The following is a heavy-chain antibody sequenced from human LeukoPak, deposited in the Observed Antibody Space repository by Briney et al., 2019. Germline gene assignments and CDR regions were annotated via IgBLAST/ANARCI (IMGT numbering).Heavy chain of an antibody. Sequence: SQILSLTCAISGDSVSSNSAAWNWIRQSPSRGLEWLRRTYYTSKWYTDYALSVKSRITINPDTSKNQFSLQLNSVTPEDTAVYYCARAHTSRFDYWGQGTLVTVSS. V-gene: IGHV6-1*01. CDR3: ARAHTSRFDY. J-gene: IGHJ4*02. CDR1: GDSVSSNSAA. CDR2: TYYTSKWYT. D-gene: IGHD6-13*01.